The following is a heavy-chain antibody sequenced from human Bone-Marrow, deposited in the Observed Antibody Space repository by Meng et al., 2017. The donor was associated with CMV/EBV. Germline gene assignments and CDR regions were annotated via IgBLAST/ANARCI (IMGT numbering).Heavy chain of an antibody. CDR2: INWNGGST. CDR1: GFMFDDYG. V-gene: IGHV3-20*04. CDR3: ARDRYGSSAHYYYYYGMDV. Sequence: GESLKISCAASGFMFDDYGMSWVRQAPGKGLEWVSGINWNGGSTDYADSVKGRFTISRDNAKNSLYLQMNSLRAEDTAVYYCARDRYGSSAHYYYYYGMDVWGQGTTVTVSS. D-gene: IGHD6-6*01. J-gene: IGHJ6*02.